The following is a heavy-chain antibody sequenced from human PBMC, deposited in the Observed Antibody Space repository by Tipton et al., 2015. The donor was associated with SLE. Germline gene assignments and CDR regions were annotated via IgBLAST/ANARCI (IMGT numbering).Heavy chain of an antibody. CDR3: ATHGAWGYYYYYGMDV. CDR1: GDSIRSSSFY. CDR2: INYSGST. V-gene: IGHV4-39*07. J-gene: IGHJ6*02. D-gene: IGHD1-26*01. Sequence: TLSLTCTVSGDSIRSSSFYWGWIRQPPGKGLEWIGSINYSGSTYYNSSLKSRVTISVDTSKNQFSLKLSSVTAADTAVYYCATHGAWGYYYYYGMDVWGQGTTVTVSS.